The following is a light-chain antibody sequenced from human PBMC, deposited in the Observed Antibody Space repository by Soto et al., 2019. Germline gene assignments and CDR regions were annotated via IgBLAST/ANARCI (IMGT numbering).Light chain of an antibody. Sequence: QSALTQPASVSGSPGQSITISCTGTSSDVGGYNYVSWYQQHPGKAPKLMIYEVSNWPSGVSNRFSGSKSGNTASLTISGLQAGDEADYYCSSYTTSTPYVVFGGGTKLTVL. J-gene: IGLJ2*01. CDR2: EVS. CDR3: SSYTTSTPYVV. V-gene: IGLV2-14*01. CDR1: SSDVGGYNY.